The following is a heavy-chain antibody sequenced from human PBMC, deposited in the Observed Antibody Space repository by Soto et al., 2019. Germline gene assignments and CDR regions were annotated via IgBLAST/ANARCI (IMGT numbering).Heavy chain of an antibody. CDR3: ARLVPAAMMVPYYYYGMDV. J-gene: IGHJ6*02. D-gene: IGHD2-2*01. CDR1: GGSISSGGYY. V-gene: IGHV4-31*03. Sequence: SETLSLTCTVSGGSISSGGYYWSWIRQHPGKGLEWIGYIYYSGSTYYNPSLKSRVTISVDTSKNQFSLKLSSVTAADTAVYYCARLVPAAMMVPYYYYGMDVWGQGTTVTVSS. CDR2: IYYSGST.